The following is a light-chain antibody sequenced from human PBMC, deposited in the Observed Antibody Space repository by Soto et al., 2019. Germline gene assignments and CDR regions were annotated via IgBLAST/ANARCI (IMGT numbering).Light chain of an antibody. CDR1: SGHSSYA. V-gene: IGLV4-69*01. Sequence: QLVLTQSPSASASLGASVKLTCTLSSGHSSYAIAWHQQQPEKGPRYLMKLNSDGSHSKGDGIPDRFSGSSSGAERYLTISSLQSEDEADYYCQTWGTGSVVFGGGTHLTVL. J-gene: IGLJ2*01. CDR3: QTWGTGSVV. CDR2: LNSDGSH.